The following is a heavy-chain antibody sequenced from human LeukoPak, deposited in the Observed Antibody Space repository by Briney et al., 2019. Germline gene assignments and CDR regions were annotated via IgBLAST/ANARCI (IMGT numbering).Heavy chain of an antibody. CDR2: IIPIFGTA. J-gene: IGHJ4*02. D-gene: IGHD3-3*01. V-gene: IGHV1-69*01. CDR1: GGTFSSYA. CDR3: ARDRGGDYDFWSGYLDY. Sequence: ASVKVSCKASGGTFSSYAISWVRQAPGQGLEWMGGIIPIFGTADYAQKFQGRVTITADESTSTAYMELSSLRSEDTAVYYCARDRGGDYDFWSGYLDYWGQGTLVTVSS.